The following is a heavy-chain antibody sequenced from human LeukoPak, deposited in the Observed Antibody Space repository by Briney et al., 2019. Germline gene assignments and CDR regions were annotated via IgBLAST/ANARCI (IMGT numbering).Heavy chain of an antibody. CDR1: GYTFTGYY. V-gene: IGHV1-2*06. CDR3: ARSSGGYYSPLDY. CDR2: INPNSGGT. Sequence: GASVKVSCKASGYTFTGYYMHWVRQAPGQGLEWMGRINPNSGGTNYAQKFQGRVTMTRDTSISTAYMELSRLRSDDTAVYHCARSSGGYYSPLDYWGQGTLVTVSS. D-gene: IGHD3-10*01. J-gene: IGHJ4*02.